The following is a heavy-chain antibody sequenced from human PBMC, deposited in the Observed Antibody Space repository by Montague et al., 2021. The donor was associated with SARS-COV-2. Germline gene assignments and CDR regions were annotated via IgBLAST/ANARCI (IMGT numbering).Heavy chain of an antibody. D-gene: IGHD6-13*01. CDR3: ARERVDSSSWYNSYFDY. CDR2: IYYSGST. Sequence: SETLSLTCTVSGGSISSYYWSWIRQPPGKGLEWIGYIYYSGSTNYNPSLKSRVTISVDTPKNQFSLKLSSVTAADTAVYYCARERVDSSSWYNSYFDYWGQGTLVTVSS. J-gene: IGHJ4*02. V-gene: IGHV4-59*01. CDR1: GGSISSYY.